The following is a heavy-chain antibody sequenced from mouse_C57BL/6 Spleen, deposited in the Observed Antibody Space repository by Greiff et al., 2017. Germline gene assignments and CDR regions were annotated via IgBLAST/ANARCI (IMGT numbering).Heavy chain of an antibody. CDR3: ARGRLFDY. CDR1: GYSITSGYY. D-gene: IGHD3-2*02. Sequence: EVKLQESGPGLVKPSQSLSLTCSVTGYSITSGYYWNWIRQFPGNKLEWMGYISNDGSNNYNPSLKNRISITRDTSKNQFFLKLNSVTTEDTATYYCARGRLFDYWGQGTTLTVSS. CDR2: ISNDGSN. J-gene: IGHJ2*01. V-gene: IGHV3-6*01.